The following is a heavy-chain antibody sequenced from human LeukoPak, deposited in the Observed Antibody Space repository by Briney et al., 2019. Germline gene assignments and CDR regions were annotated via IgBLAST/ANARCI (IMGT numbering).Heavy chain of an antibody. V-gene: IGHV3-11*04. J-gene: IGHJ4*02. CDR2: ISKSGSTI. CDR1: GFTFSDYY. CDR3: ARGRSYYDSSGPVDC. Sequence: GGSLRLSCAASGFTFSDYYMTWIRQAPGKGLEWVSYISKSGSTIYYADSVKGRFTMSRDNAKNSLYLQMNSLRAEDTAVYYCARGRSYYDSSGPVDCWGQGALVTVSS. D-gene: IGHD3-22*01.